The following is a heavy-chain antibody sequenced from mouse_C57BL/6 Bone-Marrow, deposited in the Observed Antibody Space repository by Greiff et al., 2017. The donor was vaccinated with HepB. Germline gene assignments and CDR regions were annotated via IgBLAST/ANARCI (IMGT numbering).Heavy chain of an antibody. CDR3: ARGRGGFAY. J-gene: IGHJ3*01. Sequence: QVQLKQPGAELVRPGTSVKLSCKASGYTFTSYWMHWVKQRPGQGLEWIGVIDPSDSYTNYNQKFKGKATLTVDTSSSTAYMQLSSLTSEDSAVYYCARGRGGFAYWGQGTLVTVSA. CDR1: GYTFTSYW. V-gene: IGHV1-59*01. CDR2: IDPSDSYT.